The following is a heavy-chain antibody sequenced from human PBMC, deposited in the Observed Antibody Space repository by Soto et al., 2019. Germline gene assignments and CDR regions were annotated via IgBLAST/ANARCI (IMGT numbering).Heavy chain of an antibody. J-gene: IGHJ6*03. Sequence: QVQLVESGGGLVKPGGSLRLSCADSGFSFSDYDMSWIRQAPGKGLEWVSYISSSGGTIYYVDSVQGRYCISRDNAKKSLYLQMIRLRAEDTAVYYCARNLFSSTYCYYYVDVWGKGTTVTVSS. D-gene: IGHD2-2*01. CDR1: GFSFSDYD. CDR2: ISSSGGTI. V-gene: IGHV3-11*01. CDR3: ARNLFSSTYCYYYVDV.